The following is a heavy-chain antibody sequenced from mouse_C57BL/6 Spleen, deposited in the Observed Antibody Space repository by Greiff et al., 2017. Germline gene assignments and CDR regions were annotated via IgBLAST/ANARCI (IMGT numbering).Heavy chain of an antibody. J-gene: IGHJ3*01. D-gene: IGHD5-1*01. CDR1: GYTFTSYW. Sequence: QVQLQQPGAELVRPGSSVKLSCKASGYTFTSYWMHWVKQRPIQGLEWIGNIDPSDSETHYNQKFKDKATLTVDKSSSTAYMQLSSLTSEDSAVYYCARRDEYGTGLFAYWGQGTLVTVSA. V-gene: IGHV1-52*01. CDR3: ARRDEYGTGLFAY. CDR2: IDPSDSET.